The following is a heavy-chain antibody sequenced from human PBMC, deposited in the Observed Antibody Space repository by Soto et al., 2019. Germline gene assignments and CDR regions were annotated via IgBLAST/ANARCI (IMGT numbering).Heavy chain of an antibody. CDR2: INHSGST. J-gene: IGHJ6*02. Sequence: QVQLQQWGAGLLKPSETLSLTCAVYGGSFSGYYWSWIRQPPGKGLEWLGEINHSGSTNYHPSLKSRFTISVDTSKNQFSLKLSSVTAADTAVYYCASDQPAAMYGAYYYYGMDVWGQGTTVTVSS. CDR3: ASDQPAAMYGAYYYYGMDV. D-gene: IGHD2-2*01. CDR1: GGSFSGYY. V-gene: IGHV4-34*01.